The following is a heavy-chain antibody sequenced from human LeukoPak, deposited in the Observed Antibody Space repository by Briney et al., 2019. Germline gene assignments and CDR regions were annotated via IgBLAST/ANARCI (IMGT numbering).Heavy chain of an antibody. CDR2: ISYDGSNK. D-gene: IGHD4-17*01. CDR3: AGDGSVTTFFFRYFQH. V-gene: IGHV3-30-3*01. CDR1: GFTFSSYA. Sequence: GGSLRLSCAASGFTFSSYAMHWVRQAPGKGLEWVAVISYDGSNKYYADSVKGRFTISRDNSKNTLYLQMNSLRAEDTAVYYCAGDGSVTTFFFRYFQHWGQGTLVTVSS. J-gene: IGHJ1*01.